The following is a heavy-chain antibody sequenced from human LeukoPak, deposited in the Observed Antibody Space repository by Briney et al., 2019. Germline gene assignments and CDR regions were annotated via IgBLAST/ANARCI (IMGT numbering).Heavy chain of an antibody. V-gene: IGHV1-8*01. CDR2: MNPNSGNT. CDR3: AREEMAKSSGAFDI. J-gene: IGHJ3*02. D-gene: IGHD5-24*01. CDR1: GYTFTSYD. Sequence: ASVKVSCKASGYTFTSYDINWVRQATGQGLEWMGWMNPNSGNTGYAQKFQGRVTMTRNTSISTAYMELSSLRSEDTAVYYCAREEMAKSSGAFDIWGQGTMVTVSS.